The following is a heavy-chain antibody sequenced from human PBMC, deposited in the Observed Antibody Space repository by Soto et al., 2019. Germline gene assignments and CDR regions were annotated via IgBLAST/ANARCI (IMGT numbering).Heavy chain of an antibody. D-gene: IGHD6-19*01. J-gene: IGHJ3*02. CDR2: ISYDGSNK. Sequence: QVQLVESGGGVVQPGRSLRLSCAASGFTFSSYGMHWVRQAPGKGLEWVAVISYDGSNKYYADSVKGRFTISRDNSKNTLYLQMNSLRAEDTAVYYCAKERYCSGWYSLSAFDIWGQGTMVTVSS. CDR3: AKERYCSGWYSLSAFDI. CDR1: GFTFSSYG. V-gene: IGHV3-30*18.